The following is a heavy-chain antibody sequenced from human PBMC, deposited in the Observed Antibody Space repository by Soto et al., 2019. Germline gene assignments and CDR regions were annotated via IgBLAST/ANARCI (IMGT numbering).Heavy chain of an antibody. CDR2: ISGYNGHT. CDR1: GYTFTTYG. V-gene: IGHV1-18*01. Sequence: QVQLVQSGAEVRKPGASVKVSCKASGYTFTTYGISWVRQAPGQGLEWMGWISGYNGHTKYAQKFQGRVTMTTDTPTSTLYMNLRSLRYDDPAVYYCAGEGEMPYYYYGLDVWGQGTTVTVSS. D-gene: IGHD3-16*01. CDR3: AGEGEMPYYYYGLDV. J-gene: IGHJ6*02.